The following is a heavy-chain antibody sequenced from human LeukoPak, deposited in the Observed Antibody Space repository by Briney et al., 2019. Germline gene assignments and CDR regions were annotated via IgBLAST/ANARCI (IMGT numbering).Heavy chain of an antibody. J-gene: IGHJ4*02. V-gene: IGHV1-8*03. Sequence: ASVKVSCKASGYTFTSYDINWVRQATGQGLEWMGWMNPNSGNTGYAQKFQGRVTITRNTFISTAYMELSSLRSEDTAVYYCARGHCSSTSCYTVSFGFDYWGQGTLVTVFS. CDR3: ARGHCSSTSCYTVSFGFDY. CDR1: GYTFTSYD. CDR2: MNPNSGNT. D-gene: IGHD2-2*02.